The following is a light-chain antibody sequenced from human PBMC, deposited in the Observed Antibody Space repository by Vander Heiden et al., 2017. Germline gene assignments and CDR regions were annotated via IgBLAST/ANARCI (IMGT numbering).Light chain of an antibody. CDR2: DDS. V-gene: IGLV3-21*02. CDR1: NIGSEN. J-gene: IGLJ2*01. Sequence: SYVLTQPPSVSVAPGQTATIICRGDNIGSENVHWYQHKPGQAPVLVVYDDSDRPSGIPERFSGSNSGSTATLNISRVEAGDEAAYYCQLWDATDDHVVFGGGTKLTVL. CDR3: QLWDATDDHVV.